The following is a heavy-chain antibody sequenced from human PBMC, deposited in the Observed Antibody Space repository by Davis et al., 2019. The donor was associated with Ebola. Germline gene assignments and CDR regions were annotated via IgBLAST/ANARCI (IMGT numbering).Heavy chain of an antibody. CDR1: GYTFTSYY. D-gene: IGHD3-16*02. J-gene: IGHJ4*02. CDR3: ARERLRLGELWLFGGLDY. Sequence: ASVKVSCKASGYTFTSYYMHWVRQAPGQGLEWMGIIDPSGGSTTYAQKFQGRVTMTRDTSTSTVYMELSSLRSEDTAVYYCARERLRLGELWLFGGLDYWARGSLVTVSS. CDR2: IDPSGGST. V-gene: IGHV1-46*03.